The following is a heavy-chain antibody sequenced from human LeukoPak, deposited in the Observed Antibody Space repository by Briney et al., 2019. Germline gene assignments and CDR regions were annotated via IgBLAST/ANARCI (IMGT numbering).Heavy chain of an antibody. CDR1: GFTFSSYS. D-gene: IGHD3-10*01. CDR2: ISSSSSYI. Sequence: GGSLRLSCAASGFTFSSYSMNWVRQAPGKGLEWVSSISSSSSYIYYADSVKGRFTISRDNAKNSLYLQMNSLRAEDTAVYYCARDLGVWFGEFYYFDYWGQGTLVTVSS. J-gene: IGHJ4*02. CDR3: ARDLGVWFGEFYYFDY. V-gene: IGHV3-21*06.